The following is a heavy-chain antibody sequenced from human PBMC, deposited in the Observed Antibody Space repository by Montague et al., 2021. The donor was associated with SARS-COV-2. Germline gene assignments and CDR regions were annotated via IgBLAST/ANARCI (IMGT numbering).Heavy chain of an antibody. CDR1: GYSISTGYY. Sequence: SETLSLTCTVSGYSISTGYYWGWIRQPPVKGLEWIGTIYHSGSTYFNPSLKSRVTISVDTSKNQFSLNLSSVTAADTAVYYCAKVAGSHDTFDIWGRGTMVTVSS. CDR2: IYHSGST. J-gene: IGHJ3*02. V-gene: IGHV4-38-2*02. D-gene: IGHD6-19*01. CDR3: AKVAGSHDTFDI.